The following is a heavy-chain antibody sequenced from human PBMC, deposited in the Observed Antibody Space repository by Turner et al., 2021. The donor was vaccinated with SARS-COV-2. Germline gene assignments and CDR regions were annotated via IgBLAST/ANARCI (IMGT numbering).Heavy chain of an antibody. Sequence: QVQLVQSGAEVQKPGSSLQFSCKASGGTFSSYAITWVRQAPGQGIEWMGGISPIFGKANYAQKFKGRVTITADESTSTAYMELSSLRAEDTAVYYCASQPPTIQAAKNFDYWGQGTLVTVSS. CDR2: ISPIFGKA. CDR3: ASQPPTIQAAKNFDY. CDR1: GGTFSSYA. D-gene: IGHD2-2*01. J-gene: IGHJ4*02. V-gene: IGHV1-69*01.